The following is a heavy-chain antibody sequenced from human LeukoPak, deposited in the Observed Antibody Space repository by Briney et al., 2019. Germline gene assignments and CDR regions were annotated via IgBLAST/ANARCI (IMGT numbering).Heavy chain of an antibody. Sequence: ASVKVSCTASGYTFTGHNMHWVRKAPGQWLEWMGWINPNSGGTNYAQKFQGRVSMTGDTSISTSYMELSRRSSDDTAVYYCARVGSSGWDTFEQSPTWGQGTLVTVSS. CDR1: GYTFTGHN. J-gene: IGHJ5*02. CDR3: ARVGSSGWDTFEQSPT. D-gene: IGHD6-19*01. CDR2: INPNSGGT. V-gene: IGHV1-2*02.